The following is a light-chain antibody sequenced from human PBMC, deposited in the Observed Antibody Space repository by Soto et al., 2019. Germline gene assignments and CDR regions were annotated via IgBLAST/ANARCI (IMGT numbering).Light chain of an antibody. CDR1: SGSIASNY. CDR2: EDN. Sequence: NFMLTQPHSVSESPGKTVTISCSRSSGSIASNYVQWYQQRPGSAPTTVIYEDNQRPSGVPDRFSGSIDSSSNSASLTISGLKTEDEADYYCQSYKVFGGGTKVTVL. J-gene: IGLJ2*01. CDR3: QSYKV. V-gene: IGLV6-57*04.